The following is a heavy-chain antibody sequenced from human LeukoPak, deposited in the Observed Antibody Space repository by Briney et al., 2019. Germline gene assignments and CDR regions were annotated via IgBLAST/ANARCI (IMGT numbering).Heavy chain of an antibody. CDR1: GGTFSSYA. V-gene: IGHV1-69*13. CDR2: IIPIFGTA. CDR3: ASDSGSRYCSSTSCYWFDP. D-gene: IGHD2-2*01. Sequence: SVKVSCKASGGTFSSYAISWVRQAPGQGLEWMGGIIPIFGTANYAQTFQGRVTITADESTSTAYMELSSLRSGNTAVYYCASDSGSRYCSSTSCYWFDPWGQGTLVTVSS. J-gene: IGHJ5*02.